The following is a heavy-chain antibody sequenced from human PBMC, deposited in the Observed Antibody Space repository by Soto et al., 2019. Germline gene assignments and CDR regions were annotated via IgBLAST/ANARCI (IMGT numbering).Heavy chain of an antibody. CDR1: GFTFDDYA. D-gene: IGHD5-12*01. V-gene: IGHV3-9*01. J-gene: IGHJ4*02. CDR2: ISWSSGSI. CDR3: AKSHIVATLSPANFDY. Sequence: EVQLVESGGGLVQPGRSLRLSCAASGFTFDDYAMHWVRQAPGKGLEWVSGISWSSGSIEYGDSVRGRFTISRDNAKNSLYLQMNSLIPEDTALYFCAKSHIVATLSPANFDYWGQGILVTVSS.